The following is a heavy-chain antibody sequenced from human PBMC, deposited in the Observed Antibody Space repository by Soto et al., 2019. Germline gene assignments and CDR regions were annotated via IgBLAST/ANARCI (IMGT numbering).Heavy chain of an antibody. CDR3: VRQIRGGAPLIDY. Sequence: PGGSLRLSCAASGVTFSSYGMHWVRQAPGKGLEWVAVIWYDGSNKYYADSVKGRFTISXXXSXXTXXLXXNXXRAXDTAVYYYVRQIRGGAPLIDYWGQRSFVTGSS. D-gene: IGHD4-17*01. V-gene: IGHV3-33*01. CDR1: GVTFSSYG. CDR2: IWYDGSNK. J-gene: IGHJ4*02.